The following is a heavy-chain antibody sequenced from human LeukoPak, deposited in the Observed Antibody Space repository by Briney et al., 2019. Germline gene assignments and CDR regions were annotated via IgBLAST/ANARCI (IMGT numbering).Heavy chain of an antibody. CDR3: ARTLRGACGSGSYYLWFDP. Sequence: ASVKVSCKASGYTFTGYYMHWVRQAPGQGLEWMGWINPNSGGTNYAQKFQGRVTMTRDTSISTAYMELSRLRSDDTAVYYCARTLRGACGSGSYYLWFDPWGQGTLVTVSS. D-gene: IGHD3-10*01. CDR1: GYTFTGYY. CDR2: INPNSGGT. J-gene: IGHJ5*02. V-gene: IGHV1-2*02.